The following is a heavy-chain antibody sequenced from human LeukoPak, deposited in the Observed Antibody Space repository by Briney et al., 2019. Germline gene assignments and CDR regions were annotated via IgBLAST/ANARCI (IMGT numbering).Heavy chain of an antibody. D-gene: IGHD3-16*02. J-gene: IGHJ4*02. CDR3: ARVGYDYVWGSYRPAYYFDY. Sequence: SQTLSLTCTVSGGSISSGSYYWSWIRQPAGKGLEWIGRIYTSGSTNYNPSLKSRVTISVDPSKHQISLKLSSVTAADTAVYYCARVGYDYVWGSYRPAYYFDYWGQGTLVTVSS. V-gene: IGHV4-61*02. CDR2: IYTSGST. CDR1: GGSISSGSYY.